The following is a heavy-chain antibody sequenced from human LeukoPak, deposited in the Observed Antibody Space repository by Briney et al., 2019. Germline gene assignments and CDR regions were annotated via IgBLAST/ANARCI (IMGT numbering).Heavy chain of an antibody. J-gene: IGHJ3*02. CDR2: IIPIFGTA. CDR3: ARAGVVGATTGNAFDI. V-gene: IGHV1-69*05. CDR1: GGTFSSYA. D-gene: IGHD1-26*01. Sequence: SVKVSCKASGGTFSSYAISWVRQAPGQGLKWMGGIIPIFGTANYAQKFQGRVTITTDESTSTAYMELSSLRSEDTAVYYCARAGVVGATTGNAFDIWGQGTMVTVSS.